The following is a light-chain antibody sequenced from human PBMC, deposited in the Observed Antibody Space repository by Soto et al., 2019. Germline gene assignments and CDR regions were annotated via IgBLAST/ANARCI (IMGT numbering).Light chain of an antibody. CDR3: QQRSNLPNT. CDR2: DAS. J-gene: IGKJ3*01. CDR1: QSVSSY. Sequence: EIVLTQSPATLSLSPGERATLSCRASQSVSSYLAWYQQKPGQAPRLLIYDASNRATGIPARFSGSGSGTDVTLTISSLEPEDFAVYYCQQRSNLPNTFGPGTKGDI. V-gene: IGKV3-11*01.